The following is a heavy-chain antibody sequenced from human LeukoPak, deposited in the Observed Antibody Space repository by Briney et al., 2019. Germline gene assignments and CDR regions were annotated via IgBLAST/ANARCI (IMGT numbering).Heavy chain of an antibody. CDR3: ANLMSATYYSRFDL. Sequence: GESLKISCKASGYNFRNYWIALVRQMPGKGLEWMGIIYPGDSDTGYSPSFQGQVTISADKSISTAYLQWSSLKASDTAMYFCANLMSATYYSRFDLWGQGTLVTVSS. J-gene: IGHJ4*02. CDR2: IYPGDSDT. CDR1: GYNFRNYW. V-gene: IGHV5-51*01. D-gene: IGHD3-22*01.